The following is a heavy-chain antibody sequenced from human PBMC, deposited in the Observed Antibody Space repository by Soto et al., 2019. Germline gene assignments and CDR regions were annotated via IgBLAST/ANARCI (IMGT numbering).Heavy chain of an antibody. D-gene: IGHD2-2*02. V-gene: IGHV1-18*04. Sequence: QVQLVQSGAEVKKPGASVKVSCKASGYTFTSYGISWVRQAPGQGLEWRGRISAYNGNTNYAQKLQGRVTMTTDTSTSTAYMELRSLRSDDTAVYYCARASLYQLLYGGDAFDIWGQGTMVTVSS. CDR1: GYTFTSYG. CDR3: ARASLYQLLYGGDAFDI. J-gene: IGHJ3*02. CDR2: ISAYNGNT.